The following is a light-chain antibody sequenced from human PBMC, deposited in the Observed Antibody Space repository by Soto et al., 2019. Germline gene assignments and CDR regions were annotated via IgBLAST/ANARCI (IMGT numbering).Light chain of an antibody. CDR2: GTS. CDR1: QSLSTSY. Sequence: DIGLTQSPGTLSLSPGERGTLSFRASQSLSTSYLAWYQQKPGQAPRLLTYGTSSRASGIPDRFSGSGSGTDFTLTISRLEPEDFAVYYCQNYGSSSLTFGGGTKVDIK. V-gene: IGKV3-20*01. CDR3: QNYGSSSLT. J-gene: IGKJ4*01.